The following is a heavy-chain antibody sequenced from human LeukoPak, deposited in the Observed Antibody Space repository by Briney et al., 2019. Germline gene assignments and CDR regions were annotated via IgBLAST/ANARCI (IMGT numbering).Heavy chain of an antibody. CDR3: ATSDPAFDI. V-gene: IGHV4-39*01. Sequence: PSETLSLTCTVSGASISSSSKYWGWIRQPPGKGLERIGSFYYSGSTYYNPSLKSRVTISVDTSKNQFSLQLISVTAADTAVYYCATSDPAFDIWGQGTLVTVSS. D-gene: IGHD1-26*01. J-gene: IGHJ3*02. CDR2: FYYSGST. CDR1: GASISSSSKY.